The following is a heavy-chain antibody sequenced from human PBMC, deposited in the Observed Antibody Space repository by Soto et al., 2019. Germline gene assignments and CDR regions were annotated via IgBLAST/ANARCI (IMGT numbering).Heavy chain of an antibody. D-gene: IGHD2-2*01. Sequence: SETLSLTCAVSGGSISSSNWWSWVRQPPGKGLEWIGKIYHSGSTNYNPSLKSRVTISVDTSKNQFSLKLSSVTAADTAVYYCARGRRRSDCSSTSCRTGYYYYYYGMDVWGQGTTVTVSS. CDR3: ARGRRRSDCSSTSCRTGYYYYYYGMDV. V-gene: IGHV4-4*02. J-gene: IGHJ6*02. CDR2: IYHSGST. CDR1: GGSISSSNW.